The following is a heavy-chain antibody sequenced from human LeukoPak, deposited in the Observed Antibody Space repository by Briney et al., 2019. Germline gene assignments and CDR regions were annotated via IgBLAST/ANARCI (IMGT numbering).Heavy chain of an antibody. V-gene: IGHV4-34*01. J-gene: IGHJ4*02. CDR3: ARAPVRVAAVGKYFDF. D-gene: IGHD6-13*01. CDR1: GGSLSNYY. Sequence: SSETLSLTCAVYGGSLSNYYWSWIRQPPGKVLEWIGEINHSGSTNYNPSLKSRLTISVDTSQKQFSLKLSSVTAADTAVYYCARAPVRVAAVGKYFDFWGQGTLVIVSS. CDR2: INHSGST.